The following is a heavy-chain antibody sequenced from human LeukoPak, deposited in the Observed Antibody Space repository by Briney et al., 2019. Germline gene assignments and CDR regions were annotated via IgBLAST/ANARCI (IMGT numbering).Heavy chain of an antibody. V-gene: IGHV3-49*03. CDR2: IRSKAYGGTT. J-gene: IGHJ4*02. D-gene: IGHD3-22*01. CDR3: TRLYYYDSSGY. CDR1: GFTFGDYA. Sequence: GRSLRLSCTASGFTFGDYAMSWFRQAPGKGLEWVGFIRSKAYGGTTEYAASVKGRFTISRDDSKSIAYLQMNSLKTEDTAVYYCTRLYYYDSSGYWGQGTLVTVSS.